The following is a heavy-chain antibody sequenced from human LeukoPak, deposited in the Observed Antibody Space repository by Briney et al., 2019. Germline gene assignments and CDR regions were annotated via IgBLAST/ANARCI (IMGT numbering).Heavy chain of an antibody. CDR2: IYSGGST. D-gene: IGHD3-10*01. J-gene: IGHJ4*02. Sequence: PGGSLRLSCAASGFTVSSNYMSWVRQAPGKGLEWVSVIYSGGSTYYADSVKGRFTISRDNSKNTLYLQMNSLRDDDTAVYYCAKSAIVRGTTGTFDYWGQGTLVTVSS. CDR1: GFTVSSNY. CDR3: AKSAIVRGTTGTFDY. V-gene: IGHV3-53*01.